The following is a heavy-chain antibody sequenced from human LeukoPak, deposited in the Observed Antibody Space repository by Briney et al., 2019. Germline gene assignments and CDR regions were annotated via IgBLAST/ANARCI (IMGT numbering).Heavy chain of an antibody. Sequence: VASVKVSCKASGFTFTSSVMQWVRQARGQRLEWIGWIVVGSGNTNYAQKFQGRVTMTRDTSTSTVYMELSNLRSEDTAVYYCARLVNYYDSSGYSDYWGQGTLVTVSS. CDR2: IVVGSGNT. V-gene: IGHV1-58*02. J-gene: IGHJ4*02. CDR1: GFTFTSSV. D-gene: IGHD3-22*01. CDR3: ARLVNYYDSSGYSDY.